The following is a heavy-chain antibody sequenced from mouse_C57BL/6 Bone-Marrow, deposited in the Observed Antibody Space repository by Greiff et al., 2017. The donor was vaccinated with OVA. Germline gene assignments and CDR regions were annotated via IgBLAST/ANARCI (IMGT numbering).Heavy chain of an antibody. V-gene: IGHV14-4*01. D-gene: IGHD2-4*01. CDR3: TTPFYYDYLDY. J-gene: IGHJ2*01. Sequence: VQLQQSGAELVRPGASVKLSCTASGFNIKDDYMHWVKQRPEQGLEWIGWIDPENGDTAYASKFQGKATITADTSSNTAYLQLSSLTSEDTAVYYCTTPFYYDYLDYWGQGTTLTVSS. CDR1: GFNIKDDY. CDR2: IDPENGDT.